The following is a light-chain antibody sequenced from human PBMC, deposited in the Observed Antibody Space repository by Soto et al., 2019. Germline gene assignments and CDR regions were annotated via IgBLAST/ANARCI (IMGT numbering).Light chain of an antibody. CDR1: QSVLYSSNNKNY. J-gene: IGKJ2*01. V-gene: IGKV4-1*01. CDR2: WAS. CDR3: QQYSNSLYT. Sequence: IVMTQSPDSLAVSLGERATINCKSSQSVLYSSNNKNYLAWYQQTPGQPPKMLIYWASTRESGVPDRFSGSGSVTDFTLTISSLEAEDVAVYYCQQYSNSLYTFGQGTKVEIK.